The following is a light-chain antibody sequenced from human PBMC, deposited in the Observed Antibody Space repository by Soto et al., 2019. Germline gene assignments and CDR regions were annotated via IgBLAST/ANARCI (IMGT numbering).Light chain of an antibody. CDR3: SSYTTSTTRV. CDR1: SSDIGVYDF. CDR2: DVT. J-gene: IGLJ3*02. Sequence: QSALTQPASVSGSPGQSIIISCTGTSSDIGVYDFVSWYQQHPGRAPKLLIYDVTNRPSGISDRFSGSKSGNTASLTISGLQPEDEADYYCSSYTTSTTRVFGGGTMLTVL. V-gene: IGLV2-14*01.